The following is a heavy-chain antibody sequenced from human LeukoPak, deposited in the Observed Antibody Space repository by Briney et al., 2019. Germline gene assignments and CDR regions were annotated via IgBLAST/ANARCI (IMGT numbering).Heavy chain of an antibody. CDR2: IGTAGDT. J-gene: IGHJ3*02. CDR1: GFTFRTYD. CDR3: ARGQSQSDAFDI. Sequence: GGSLRLSCAASGFTFRTYDFHWVRQVKGIGLEWVSGIGTAGDTYYAGSVKGRFTISRDNAKNSLYLQMNSLRAEDTAVYYCARGQSQSDAFDIWSQGTMVTVSS. V-gene: IGHV3-13*01.